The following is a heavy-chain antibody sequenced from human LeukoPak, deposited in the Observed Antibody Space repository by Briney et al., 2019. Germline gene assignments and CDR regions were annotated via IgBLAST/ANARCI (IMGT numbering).Heavy chain of an antibody. CDR2: ISYDGSNK. Sequence: PGGSLRLSCAASGFTFSSYAMHWVRQAPGKGLEWVAVISYDGSNKYYADSVKGRFTISRDNSKNTLYLQMNSLRAEDTAVYYCAREPWFGESLTHYFDYWGQGTLVTVSS. V-gene: IGHV3-30-3*01. J-gene: IGHJ4*02. D-gene: IGHD3-10*01. CDR3: AREPWFGESLTHYFDY. CDR1: GFTFSSYA.